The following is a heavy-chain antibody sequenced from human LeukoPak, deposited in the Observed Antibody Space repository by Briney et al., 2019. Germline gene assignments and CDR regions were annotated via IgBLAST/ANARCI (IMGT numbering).Heavy chain of an antibody. Sequence: ASVTVSCKASGYTFTSYGISWVRQAPGQGLEWMGWISAYNGITDYAQKFQGRVTTTTDTSTSTAYMELRSLRSDDTAVYYCAREILVPAANLDYWGQGTLVTVSS. CDR1: GYTFTSYG. D-gene: IGHD2-2*01. J-gene: IGHJ4*02. CDR2: ISAYNGIT. CDR3: AREILVPAANLDY. V-gene: IGHV1-18*01.